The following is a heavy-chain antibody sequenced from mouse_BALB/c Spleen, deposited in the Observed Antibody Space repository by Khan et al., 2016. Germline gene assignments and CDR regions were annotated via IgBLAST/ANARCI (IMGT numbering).Heavy chain of an antibody. CDR3: TRAPTATRYFDV. CDR1: GYSITSDYA. Sequence: EVQLQESGPGLVKPSQSLSLTCTVTGYSITSDYAWNWIRQFPGNKLEWMGYIRYSGSTTSNPSLKSRISITRDTSKNQFFLQLYSVTTGDTATYDCTRAPTATRYFDVWGAGTTVTVAS. CDR2: IRYSGST. D-gene: IGHD1-2*01. J-gene: IGHJ1*01. V-gene: IGHV3-2*02.